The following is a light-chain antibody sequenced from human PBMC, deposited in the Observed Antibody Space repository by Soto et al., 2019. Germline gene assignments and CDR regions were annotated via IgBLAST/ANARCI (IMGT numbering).Light chain of an antibody. J-gene: IGLJ1*01. V-gene: IGLV1-47*01. Sequence: QAVVTQPPSASGTPGQRVTISCSGSSSNIGSNYVYWYQQLPGTAPKLLIYRNNQRPSGVPDRFSGSKSGTSASLAISGRQSEDEADYYCAAWDDSLNGYVFGTGTKVTVL. CDR2: RNN. CDR1: SSNIGSNY. CDR3: AAWDDSLNGYV.